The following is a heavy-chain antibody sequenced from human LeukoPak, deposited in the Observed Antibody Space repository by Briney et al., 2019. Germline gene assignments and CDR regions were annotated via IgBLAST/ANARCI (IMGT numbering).Heavy chain of an antibody. CDR1: GGSISGFY. CDR3: AREYGDLDY. J-gene: IGHJ4*02. D-gene: IGHD4-17*01. Sequence: KPSETLSLTCIVSGGSISGFYWSWIRQPAGKGLEWIGRIYPSGGTNYNPSLKSRVTMSTGTSKNQFSLKLRSVTAADTAVYYCAREYGDLDYWGQGTLVTVSS. V-gene: IGHV4-4*07. CDR2: IYPSGGT.